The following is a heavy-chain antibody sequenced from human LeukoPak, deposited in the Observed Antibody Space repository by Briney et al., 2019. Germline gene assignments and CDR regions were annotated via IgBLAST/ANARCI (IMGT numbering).Heavy chain of an antibody. Sequence: GGSLRLSCSASGFTFSYYGMRWVRQAPGKGLEYVSAISNNGGSTYYADSVKDRFTISRDNSKNTLFLQMSSLRADDTAVYYCVKGRGVITTVTTHYFGYWGPGTLVTVSS. J-gene: IGHJ4*02. V-gene: IGHV3-64D*09. CDR3: VKGRGVITTVTTHYFGY. D-gene: IGHD4-11*01. CDR2: ISNNGGST. CDR1: GFTFSYYG.